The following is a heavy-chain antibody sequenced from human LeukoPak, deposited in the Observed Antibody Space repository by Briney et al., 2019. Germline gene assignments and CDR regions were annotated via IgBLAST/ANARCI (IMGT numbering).Heavy chain of an antibody. CDR1: GFTFSNHG. J-gene: IGHJ4*02. CDR2: ISYDGSNK. D-gene: IGHD6-19*01. CDR3: AKDQLWLGNPFDY. Sequence: GGSLRLSCAASGFTFSNHGMHLVRQAPGKGLEWVAIISYDGSNKYYADSVKGRFTISRDNSKNTLYLQMNSLRAEDTAVYYCAKDQLWLGNPFDYWGQGTLVTISS. V-gene: IGHV3-30*18.